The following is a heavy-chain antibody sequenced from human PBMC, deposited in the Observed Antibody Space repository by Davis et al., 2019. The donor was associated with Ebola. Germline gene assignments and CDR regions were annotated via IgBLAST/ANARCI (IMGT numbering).Heavy chain of an antibody. CDR1: GFTFSSYW. V-gene: IGHV3-74*01. CDR2: INSDGSST. J-gene: IGHJ6*02. Sequence: GESLKISCAASGFTFSSYWMHWVRQAPGKGLVWVSRINSDGSSTSYADSVKGRFTISRDNAKNTLYLQMNSLRAEDTAVYYCARGYCTNGVCSLYYYYGMDVWGQGTTVTVSS. D-gene: IGHD2-8*01. CDR3: ARGYCTNGVCSLYYYYGMDV.